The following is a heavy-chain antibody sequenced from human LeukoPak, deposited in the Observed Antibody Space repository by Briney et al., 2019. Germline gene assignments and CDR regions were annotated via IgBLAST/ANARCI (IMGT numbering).Heavy chain of an antibody. CDR1: GFTFSSYS. CDR3: ARAMVRGVPDY. CDR2: ISSSSSTI. V-gene: IGHV3-48*01. J-gene: IGHJ4*02. Sequence: PGGSLRLSCAASGFTFSSYSMNWVRQAPGKGLEWVSYISSSSSTIYYADSVKGRSTISRDNAKNSLYLQMNSLRAEDTAVYYCARAMVRGVPDYWGQGTLVTVSS. D-gene: IGHD3-10*01.